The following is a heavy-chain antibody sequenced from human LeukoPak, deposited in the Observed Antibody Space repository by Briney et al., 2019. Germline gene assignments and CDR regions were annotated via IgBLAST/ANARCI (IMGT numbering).Heavy chain of an antibody. J-gene: IGHJ5*02. CDR2: ITGGHYPT. CDR3: ATDGAGFDT. CDR1: GFSFSSFA. V-gene: IGHV3-23*01. Sequence: GGSLRLSCAASGFSFSSFAMTWVRQAPGKGLEWVSSITGGHYPTYNTDSVKGRFTISRDNSKNTLYLQMNSLRAEDTAVYYCATDGAGFDTWGQGVLVTVSS.